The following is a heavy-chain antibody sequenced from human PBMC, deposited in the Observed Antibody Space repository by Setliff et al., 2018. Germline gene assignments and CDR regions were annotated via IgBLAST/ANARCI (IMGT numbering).Heavy chain of an antibody. CDR1: GFTFTDSI. CDR2: LSPYNGNT. V-gene: IGHV1-18*01. J-gene: IGHJ4*02. CDR3: AKLVRYCSTTTCQRASGDEY. D-gene: IGHD2-8*01. Sequence: ASVKVSCKASGFTFTDSIVNWVRQAPGQGLEWVGWLSPYNGNTYSAQKFQGRVTLTTDTSTTTAYMELRGLTSGDTAIYYCAKLVRYCSTTTCQRASGDEYLGQGTLVTVSS.